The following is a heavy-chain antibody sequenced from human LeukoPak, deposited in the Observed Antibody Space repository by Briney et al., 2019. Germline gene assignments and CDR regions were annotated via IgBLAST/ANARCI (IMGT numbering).Heavy chain of an antibody. Sequence: KPSETLSLTCTVSGGSISSYYWSWIRQPAGKGLEWIGRIKTSGTTNPNPSLKSRVTMSIDTSKNQVSLKLNSLTAADTAVYYCARERGGYSYGIDYWGQGTLVTVSS. V-gene: IGHV4-4*07. J-gene: IGHJ4*02. CDR2: IKTSGTT. D-gene: IGHD5-18*01. CDR3: ARERGGYSYGIDY. CDR1: GGSISSYY.